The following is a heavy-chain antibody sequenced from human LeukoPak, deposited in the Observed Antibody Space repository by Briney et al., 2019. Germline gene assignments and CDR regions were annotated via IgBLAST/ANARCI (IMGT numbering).Heavy chain of an antibody. CDR2: ISSSSSYI. J-gene: IGHJ4*02. D-gene: IGHD7-27*01. Sequence: GGSLRLSCAASGFTFSSYSMNWVRQAPGRGLEWVSSISSSSSYIYYADSVKGRFTISRDNAKNSLYLQMNSLRAEDTAVYYCSRELAWGPADYWGQGTLVTVSS. CDR1: GFTFSSYS. CDR3: SRELAWGPADY. V-gene: IGHV3-21*01.